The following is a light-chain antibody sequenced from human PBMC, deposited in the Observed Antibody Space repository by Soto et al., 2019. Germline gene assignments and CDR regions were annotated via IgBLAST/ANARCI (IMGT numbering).Light chain of an antibody. V-gene: IGLV2-14*03. CDR1: FSDVGPHDY. CDR2: DVT. CDR3: CSYTTSSTYV. Sequence: QSVLTQPASVSGSPGQSITISCTGSFSDVGPHDYVSWYQQHPGKAPKLVIYDVTNRPSGVSSRFSGSKSGNTASLTNSGLQAEDEADYYCCSYTTSSTYVFGTGTKVTVL. J-gene: IGLJ1*01.